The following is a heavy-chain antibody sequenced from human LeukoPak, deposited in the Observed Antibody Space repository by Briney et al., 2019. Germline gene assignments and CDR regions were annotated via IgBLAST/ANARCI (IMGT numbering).Heavy chain of an antibody. J-gene: IGHJ6*02. V-gene: IGHV4-30-2*01. CDR2: IYHSGST. CDR3: ARDRGVDYDVLTGYKYYYGMDV. D-gene: IGHD3-9*01. Sequence: SQTLSLTCAVSGGSISSGGYSWSWIRQPPGKGLEWIGYIYHSGSTYYNPSLKSRVTISVDRSKNQFSLKLSSVTAADTAVYYCARDRGVDYDVLTGYKYYYGMDVWGQGTTVTVSS. CDR1: GGSISSGGYS.